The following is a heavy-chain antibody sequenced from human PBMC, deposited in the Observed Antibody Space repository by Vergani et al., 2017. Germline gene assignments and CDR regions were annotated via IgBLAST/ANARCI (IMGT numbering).Heavy chain of an antibody. D-gene: IGHD2-2*01. V-gene: IGHV3-53*02. Sequence: EVQLVETGGGLIQPGGSLRLSCAASGFTVSTNHMTWVRQAPGKGLEWVSIIYSDGSTYYADSVKGRFTISRDNYKNTLYLQMNSLRAEDTAVYYCARDSGVVPAAIGAFDVWGQGTMVTVSS. CDR3: ARDSGVVPAAIGAFDV. J-gene: IGHJ3*01. CDR1: GFTVSTNH. CDR2: IYSDGST.